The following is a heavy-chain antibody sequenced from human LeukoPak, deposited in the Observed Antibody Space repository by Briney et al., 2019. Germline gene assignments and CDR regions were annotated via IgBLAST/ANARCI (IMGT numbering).Heavy chain of an antibody. CDR2: IRQDGSDK. D-gene: IGHD3-10*01. V-gene: IGHV3-7*01. J-gene: IGHJ4*02. Sequence: GGSLRLPCAASGFTFSSYWMSWVRQAPGKGLEWVANIRQDGSDKYSVDSVKGRFTISRDNAKNSLYLQMNSLRAEDTAVYYCARVDDYGSGSFYGSLDYWGQGIVVTVSS. CDR3: ARVDDYGSGSFYGSLDY. CDR1: GFTFSSYW.